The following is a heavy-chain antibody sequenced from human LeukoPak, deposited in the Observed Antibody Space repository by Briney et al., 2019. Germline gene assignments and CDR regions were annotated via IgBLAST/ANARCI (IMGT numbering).Heavy chain of an antibody. CDR1: GFTVSGKY. J-gene: IGHJ4*02. CDR2: IYSGGGT. D-gene: IGHD6-6*01. V-gene: IGHV3-53*01. CDR3: ARGTTIAAPDY. Sequence: GRSLRLSCAASGFTVSGKYMSWVRQAPGKGLEWVSVIYSGGGTYYADSVKGRFTISRDNSRNTLYLQMNSLRAEDTAVYYCARGTTIAAPDYWGQGTLVTVSS.